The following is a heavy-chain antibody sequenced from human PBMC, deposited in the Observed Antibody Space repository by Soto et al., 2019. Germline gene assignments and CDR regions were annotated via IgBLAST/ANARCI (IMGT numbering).Heavy chain of an antibody. D-gene: IGHD3-16*01. CDR2: ISGSGGST. V-gene: IGHV3-23*01. Sequence: EVQLLESGGGLVQPGGSLRLSCAASGFTFSSYAMSWVRQAPGKGLEWVSAISGSGGSTYYADSVKGRFTISRDNSKNTLYLQMNSLRAEDTAVYYCATGAHDYVWGSYPNWFDPWGQGTLVTVSS. J-gene: IGHJ5*02. CDR1: GFTFSSYA. CDR3: ATGAHDYVWGSYPNWFDP.